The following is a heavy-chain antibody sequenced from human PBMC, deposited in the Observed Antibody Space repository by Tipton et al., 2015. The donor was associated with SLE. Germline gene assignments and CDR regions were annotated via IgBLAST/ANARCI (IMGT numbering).Heavy chain of an antibody. CDR3: ARDSGLFYFDS. Sequence: LVQSGAEVRTPGAPVKVSCETSGYTFTNYGVSWVRQAPGLGLEWMGWISGYRGQSKYAEKFQGRLTMTTDTSAGIAYMELRSLRSDDTAVYYCARDSGLFYFDSWGQGTLVTVSS. D-gene: IGHD3/OR15-3a*01. J-gene: IGHJ4*02. CDR2: ISGYRGQS. CDR1: GYTFTNYG. V-gene: IGHV1-18*01.